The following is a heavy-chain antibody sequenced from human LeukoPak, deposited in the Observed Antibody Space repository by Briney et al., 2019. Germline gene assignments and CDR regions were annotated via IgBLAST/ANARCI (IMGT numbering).Heavy chain of an antibody. V-gene: IGHV4-34*01. CDR2: INHSGST. J-gene: IGHJ6*03. CDR3: ARRGGSRRYYYYMDV. Sequence: SETLSLTCAVYGGSFSGYYWSWIRQPPGKGLEWIGEINHSGSTNYNPSLKSRVTISVDTSKNQFSLKLSSVTAADTAVYYCARRGGSRRYYYYMDVWGKGTTVTISS. CDR1: GGSFSGYY. D-gene: IGHD1-26*01.